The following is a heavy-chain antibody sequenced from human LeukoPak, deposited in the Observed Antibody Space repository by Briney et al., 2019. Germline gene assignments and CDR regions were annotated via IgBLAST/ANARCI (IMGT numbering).Heavy chain of an antibody. J-gene: IGHJ4*02. CDR3: ARDGNRGFDY. D-gene: IGHD1-26*01. CDR1: GGSISSSSYY. CDR2: IYYSGST. V-gene: IGHV4-61*01. Sequence: PSETLSLTCTVSGGSISSSSYYWGWIRQPPGKGLEWIGYIYYSGSTNYNPSLKSRVTISVDTSKNQFSLKLSSVTAADTAVYYCARDGNRGFDYWGQGTLVTVSS.